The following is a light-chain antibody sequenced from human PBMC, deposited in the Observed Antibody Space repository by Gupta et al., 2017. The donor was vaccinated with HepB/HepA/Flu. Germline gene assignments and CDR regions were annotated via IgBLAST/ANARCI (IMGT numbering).Light chain of an antibody. CDR2: VVT. Sequence: HSALTQPASVSGSPGQSITISCTGPSSEFGDFNYVSWYQQHPGKAPKLLISVVTNRPSGVSYRFSGSKSGNTASLTISGLQPEDEADYYCSSFTYTTTLVVFGGGTKLTVL. CDR1: SSEFGDFNY. CDR3: SSFTYTTTLVV. V-gene: IGLV2-14*01. J-gene: IGLJ2*01.